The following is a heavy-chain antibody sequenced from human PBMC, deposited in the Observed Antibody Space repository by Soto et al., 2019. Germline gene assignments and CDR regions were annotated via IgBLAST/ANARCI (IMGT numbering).Heavy chain of an antibody. CDR2: ISYDGSNK. CDR3: TRAAGLHRWFDP. J-gene: IGHJ5*02. CDR1: GFTFSSYG. Sequence: PGGSLRLSCAASGFTFSSYGMHWVRQAPGKGLEWVAVISYDGSNKYYADSVKGRFTISRDNSKNTLYLQMNSLRAEDTAVYYCTRAAGLHRWFDPWGQGTLVTVSS. V-gene: IGHV3-30*03. D-gene: IGHD4-4*01.